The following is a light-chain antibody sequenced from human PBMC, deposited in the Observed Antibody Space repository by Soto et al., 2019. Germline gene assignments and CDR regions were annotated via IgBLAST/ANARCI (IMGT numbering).Light chain of an antibody. J-gene: IGLJ2*01. CDR3: SSCTNSGTPYVV. Sequence: QSALTQPASVSGSPGQSITISCTGTSSDVGGYNYVSWYQQHPGKAPKLMIYEVSNRPSGVSNRFSGSKSGNTASLTISGLQAKDEADYYCSSCTNSGTPYVVFGGGTKLTVL. V-gene: IGLV2-14*01. CDR2: EVS. CDR1: SSDVGGYNY.